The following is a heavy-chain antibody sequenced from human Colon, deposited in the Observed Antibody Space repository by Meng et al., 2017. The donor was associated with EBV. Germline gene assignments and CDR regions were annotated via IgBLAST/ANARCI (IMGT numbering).Heavy chain of an antibody. V-gene: IGHV7-4-1*02. J-gene: IGHJ4*02. D-gene: IGHD1-14*01. CDR3: ARDDNGAPDY. Sequence: QVQLGQSGSELKKPEASMKVSCKASGFAFVSYTLNWVRQAPGQGLEWMGWINTNTGNPTYAQGFTGRFVFSLDTSVSTAYLQISSLKAEDTAMYYCARDDNGAPDYWGQGTLVTVSS. CDR1: GFAFVSYT. CDR2: INTNTGNP.